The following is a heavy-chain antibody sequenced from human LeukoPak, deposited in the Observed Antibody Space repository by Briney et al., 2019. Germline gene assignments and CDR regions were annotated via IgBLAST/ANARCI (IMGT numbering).Heavy chain of an antibody. CDR1: GYTFTSHG. Sequence: ASVKVSCKASGYTFTSHGISWVRQAPGQGLEWMGWISTYNGNTNYAQKLQGRVSMTTDTSTSTAYMDLRSLRSDDTAVYYCARDATTIFGVAAAFDIWGQGTMVTVSS. J-gene: IGHJ3*02. CDR3: ARDATTIFGVAAAFDI. V-gene: IGHV1-18*01. D-gene: IGHD3-3*01. CDR2: ISTYNGNT.